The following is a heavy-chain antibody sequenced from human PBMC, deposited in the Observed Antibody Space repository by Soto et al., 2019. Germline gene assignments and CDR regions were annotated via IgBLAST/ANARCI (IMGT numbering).Heavy chain of an antibody. CDR3: ASHIAVAGSGLLVGMDV. J-gene: IGHJ6*02. CDR1: GFTFSSYW. Sequence: GGSLRLSCAASGFTFSSYWMSWVRQAPGKGLEWVANIKQDGSEKYYVDSVKGRFTISRDNAKNSLYLQMNSLRAEDTAVYYCASHIAVAGSGLLVGMDVWGQGTTVTVSS. CDR2: IKQDGSEK. V-gene: IGHV3-7*01. D-gene: IGHD6-19*01.